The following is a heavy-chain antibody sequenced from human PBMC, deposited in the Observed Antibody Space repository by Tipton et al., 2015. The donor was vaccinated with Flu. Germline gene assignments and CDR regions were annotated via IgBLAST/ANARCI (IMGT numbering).Heavy chain of an antibody. CDR1: GYTFSGYD. Sequence: QVQLVQSGAEVKKPGASVKVSCKTSGYTFSGYDINWVRQATGQGLEWMGWMNPYNGHTGYAQKFQGRITMTRDTSVSTAYMELTSLTSEDTAVYYCARRNLLPYFETLDYWGQGTLVTVSS. D-gene: IGHD1-14*01. V-gene: IGHV1-8*01. J-gene: IGHJ4*02. CDR3: ARRNLLPYFETLDY. CDR2: MNPYNGHT.